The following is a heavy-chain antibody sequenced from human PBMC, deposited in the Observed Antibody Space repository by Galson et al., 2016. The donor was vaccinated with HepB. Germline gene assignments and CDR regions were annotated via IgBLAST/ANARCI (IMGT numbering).Heavy chain of an antibody. V-gene: IGHV3-73*01. D-gene: IGHD2-8*01. CDR1: GFTFSGSA. J-gene: IGHJ6*02. CDR3: TRLGGGYCSNGVRYTDYYYYYGLDV. Sequence: SLRLSCAASGFTFSGSAIHWVRQASGKGLEWVGRIRTKANSYATTYAASVKGRFTIPRDDSRNTAYLQMNSLKTEDTAVYYCTRLGGGYCSNGVRYTDYYYYYGLDVWGQGTTVTVSS. CDR2: IRTKANSYAT.